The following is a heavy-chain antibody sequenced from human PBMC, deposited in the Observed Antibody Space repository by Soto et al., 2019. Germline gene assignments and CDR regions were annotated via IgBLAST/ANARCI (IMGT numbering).Heavy chain of an antibody. V-gene: IGHV3-11*06. Sequence: GGSLRLSCAASGFTFSDYYMSWIRQAPGKGLEWISYISGSNIYTNYADSVKGRFTISRDNANNSLYLQMDSLRVEDTAVYYCARDGGEVIPAAIGGGYGMDVWGQGTTVTVS. CDR1: GFTFSDYY. CDR3: ARDGGEVIPAAIGGGYGMDV. D-gene: IGHD2-2*01. J-gene: IGHJ6*02. CDR2: ISGSNIYT.